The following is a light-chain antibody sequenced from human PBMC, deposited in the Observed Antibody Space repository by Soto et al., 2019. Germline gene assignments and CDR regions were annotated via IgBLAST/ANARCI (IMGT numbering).Light chain of an antibody. Sequence: EILMTQSPATLSVSPGERVTLSCRAGQGVTTNFAWYQQKSGQSPRLLIYDVSSRATGVPSRFSGTGSETDFTLTISGLQSEDSAIYFCQQYNWPCSFGQGTRLEIK. CDR1: QGVTTN. CDR2: DVS. V-gene: IGKV3-15*01. CDR3: QQYNWPCS. J-gene: IGKJ5*01.